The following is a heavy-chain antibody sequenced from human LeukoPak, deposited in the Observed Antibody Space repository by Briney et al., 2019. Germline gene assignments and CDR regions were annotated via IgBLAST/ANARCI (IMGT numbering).Heavy chain of an antibody. Sequence: GGSLRLSCAASGFTFSSYSMNWVRQAPGKGLEWVASISSSSSYIYYADSVKGRFTISRDNAKNSLYLQMNSLRAEDTAVYYCARDRSEYNWNPRFDPWGQGTLVTASS. CDR3: ARDRSEYNWNPRFDP. J-gene: IGHJ5*02. CDR2: ISSSSSYI. CDR1: GFTFSSYS. D-gene: IGHD1-20*01. V-gene: IGHV3-21*01.